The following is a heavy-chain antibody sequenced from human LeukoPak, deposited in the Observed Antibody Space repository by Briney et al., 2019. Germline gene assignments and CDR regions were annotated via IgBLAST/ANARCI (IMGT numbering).Heavy chain of an antibody. CDR2: INHSGST. D-gene: IGHD3-10*01. CDR3: ARFNGLTYYYDY. CDR1: GGSFSGYY. J-gene: IGHJ4*02. V-gene: IGHV4-34*01. Sequence: SETLSLTCAVYGGSFSGYYWSWIRQPPGKGLEWIGEINHSGSTNYNPSLKSRVTISVDTSKNQFSLKLSSVTAADTAVYYCARFNGLTYYYDYWGQGTLVTVSS.